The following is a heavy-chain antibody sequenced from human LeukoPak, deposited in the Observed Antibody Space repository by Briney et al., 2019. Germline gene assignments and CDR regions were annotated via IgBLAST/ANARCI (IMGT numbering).Heavy chain of an antibody. V-gene: IGHV3-30-3*01. CDR2: ISYDGSNK. CDR1: GFTFGSYA. J-gene: IGHJ4*02. D-gene: IGHD5-12*01. CDR3: ARDPGYSGYEPLDY. Sequence: GRSLRLSCAASGFTFGSYAMHWVRQAPGKGLEWVAVISYDGSNKYYADSVKGRFTISRDNSKNTLYLQMNSLRAEDTAVYYCARDPGYSGYEPLDYWGQGTLVTVSS.